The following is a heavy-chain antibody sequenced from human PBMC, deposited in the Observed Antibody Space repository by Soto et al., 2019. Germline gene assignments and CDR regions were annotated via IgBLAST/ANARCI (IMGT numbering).Heavy chain of an antibody. CDR3: AKDAVAGDGLWLMDH. CDR1: GFTFGSYA. D-gene: IGHD2-21*02. Sequence: GGSLRLSCAASGFTFGSYAMTWVRQAPGKGLESVAGLYGNSGGIQYADSVRGRFTIFRDNSNNIVFLHMRSLRVEDTAVYFCAKDAVAGDGLWLMDHRGQGTLVTVSS. J-gene: IGHJ4*02. V-gene: IGHV3-23*01. CDR2: LYGNSGGI.